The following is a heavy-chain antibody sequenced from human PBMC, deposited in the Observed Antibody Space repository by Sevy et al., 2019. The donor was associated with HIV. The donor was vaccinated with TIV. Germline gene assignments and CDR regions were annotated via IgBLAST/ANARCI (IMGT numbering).Heavy chain of an antibody. CDR3: ARLPPLLWFGELLKYSNDAFDI. Sequence: ASMKVSCKASGYTFTSYDINWVRQASGQGLEWMGWMNPNSGNTGYAQKFQGRVTMTRNTSISTAYMELSSLRSEDTAVYYCARLPPLLWFGELLKYSNDAFDIWGQGTMVTVSS. D-gene: IGHD3-10*01. V-gene: IGHV1-8*01. J-gene: IGHJ3*02. CDR1: GYTFTSYD. CDR2: MNPNSGNT.